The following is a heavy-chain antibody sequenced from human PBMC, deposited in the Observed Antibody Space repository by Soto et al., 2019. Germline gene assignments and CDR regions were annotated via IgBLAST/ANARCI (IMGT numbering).Heavy chain of an antibody. CDR2: IRSKAYSGTT. D-gene: IGHD6-13*01. CDR1: GFTFGDYA. CDR3: AKYTYTSRYSFFGMDV. J-gene: IGHJ6*02. V-gene: IGHV3-49*04. Sequence: GGSLRLSYTASGFTFGDYAVSWVRQAPGKGLEWVGFIRSKAYSGTTEYAASVKGRFTISRDDSKSTAYLQMNSLTTEDTAVYFCAKYTYTSRYSFFGMDVWGHGTTVTVSS.